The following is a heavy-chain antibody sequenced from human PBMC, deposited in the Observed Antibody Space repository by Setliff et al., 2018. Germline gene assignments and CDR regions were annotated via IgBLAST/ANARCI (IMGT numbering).Heavy chain of an antibody. CDR1: GGSISSYY. CDR2: IHHSGET. CDR3: ARARDGIDFDYFDY. J-gene: IGHJ4*02. Sequence: SETLSLTCSVSGGSISSYYWSWIRQHPGKGLEWIGYIHHSGETFYNPSLRSRVIISVDTSKNQFSLKVTSLIAADTAVYYCARARDGIDFDYFDYWGRGTPVTVS. V-gene: IGHV4-59*06.